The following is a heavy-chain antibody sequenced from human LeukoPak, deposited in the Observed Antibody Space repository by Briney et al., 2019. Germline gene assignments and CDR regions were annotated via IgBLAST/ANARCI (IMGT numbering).Heavy chain of an antibody. Sequence: AGGSLRLSCAASGFTFSNYGMNWVRQAPGKGLEWVSYISSNNSTNHYADSVKGRFTISRDNAKNSLYLQMNSLRDEDTAVYFCARDPIRFGVRRFDSWGQGTLVTVSS. CDR1: GFTFSNYG. D-gene: IGHD3-10*01. J-gene: IGHJ4*02. CDR2: ISSNNSTN. V-gene: IGHV3-48*02. CDR3: ARDPIRFGVRRFDS.